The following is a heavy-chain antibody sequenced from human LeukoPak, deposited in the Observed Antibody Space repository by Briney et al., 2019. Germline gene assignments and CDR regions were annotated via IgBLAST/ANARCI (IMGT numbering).Heavy chain of an antibody. Sequence: GESLRISCKGSGYSFTSYWIGWVRQMPGKGLEWVGIIYPGDSDTRYSPSFQGQVTFSADKSISTAYLQWSSQKASDTAMYYCGRSSSGYYDYWGQGTLVTVSS. V-gene: IGHV5-51*01. J-gene: IGHJ4*02. CDR2: IYPGDSDT. D-gene: IGHD3-22*01. CDR1: GYSFTSYW. CDR3: GRSSSGYYDY.